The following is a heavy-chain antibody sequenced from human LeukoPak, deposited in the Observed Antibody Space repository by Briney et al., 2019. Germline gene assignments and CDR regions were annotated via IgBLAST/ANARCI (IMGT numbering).Heavy chain of an antibody. CDR1: GFTFSSYS. V-gene: IGHV3-48*04. CDR3: ARDHYPIGAFDI. CDR2: ISSSGSTI. J-gene: IGHJ3*02. Sequence: GGSLRLSCAASGFTFSSYSRNWVRQAPGKGLEWVSYISSSGSTIYYADSVKGRFTISRDNAKNSLYLQMNSLRAEDTAVYYCARDHYPIGAFDIWGQGTMVTVSS. D-gene: IGHD3-10*01.